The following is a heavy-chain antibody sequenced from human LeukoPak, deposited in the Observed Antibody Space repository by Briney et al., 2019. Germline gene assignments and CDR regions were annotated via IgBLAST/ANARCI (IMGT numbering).Heavy chain of an antibody. D-gene: IGHD6-6*01. CDR3: AREGLYSSSSSRYYYYGMDV. V-gene: IGHV4-59*01. Sequence: SETLSLTCTVSGGSISSYYWSWIRQPPGKGLEWIGYIYYSGSTNYNPSLKSRVTISVDTSKNQFSLKLSSVTAADTAVYYCAREGLYSSSSSRYYYYGMDVWGQGTTVTVSS. CDR2: IYYSGST. CDR1: GGSISSYY. J-gene: IGHJ6*02.